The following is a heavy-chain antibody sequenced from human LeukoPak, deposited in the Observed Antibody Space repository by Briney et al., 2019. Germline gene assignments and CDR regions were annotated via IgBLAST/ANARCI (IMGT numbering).Heavy chain of an antibody. Sequence: PSETLSLTCTVSGGSISSSSYYWGWIRQPPGKGLEWIGSIYYSGSTYYNPSLKSRVTISVDTSKNQFSLKLSSVTAADTAVYYCAREIIAVAGTEPDPWGQGTLVTVSS. V-gene: IGHV4-39*07. CDR3: AREIIAVAGTEPDP. J-gene: IGHJ5*02. CDR2: IYYSGST. CDR1: GGSISSSSYY. D-gene: IGHD6-19*01.